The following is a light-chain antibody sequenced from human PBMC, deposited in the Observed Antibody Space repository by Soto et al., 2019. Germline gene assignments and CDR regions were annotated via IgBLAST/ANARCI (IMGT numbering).Light chain of an antibody. CDR3: QQYNDWPPVT. J-gene: IGKJ4*01. CDR2: GAS. V-gene: IGKV3-15*01. CDR1: QSVSSN. Sequence: VLTQSPGTLSLSPGERATLSCRASQSVSSNLAWYQQKPGQAPRLLIYGASTRATGIPARFSGRGSWTEFTLTISSLQSEDFAVYYCQQYNDWPPVTFGGGTKVDIK.